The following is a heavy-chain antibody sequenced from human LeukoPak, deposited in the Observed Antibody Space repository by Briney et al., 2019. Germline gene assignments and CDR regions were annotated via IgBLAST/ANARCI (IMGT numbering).Heavy chain of an antibody. Sequence: PGGSLRLSCAASGFTFSSYWMSWVRQAPGKGLEWVSYISSSSSTIYYADSVKGRFTISRDNAKNSLYLQMNSLRAEDTAVYYCARDLSGSYPYYYYYGMDVWGQGTTVTVSS. CDR2: ISSSSSTI. J-gene: IGHJ6*02. D-gene: IGHD1-26*01. V-gene: IGHV3-48*04. CDR1: GFTFSSYW. CDR3: ARDLSGSYPYYYYYGMDV.